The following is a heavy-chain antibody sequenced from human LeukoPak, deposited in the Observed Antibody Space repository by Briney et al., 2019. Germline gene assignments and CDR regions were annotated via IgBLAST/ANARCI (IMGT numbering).Heavy chain of an antibody. CDR3: ARSLDSFDP. Sequence: GASVKVSCKASGYTFTSYGISWVRQAPGQGLEWMGWMNPNSGNTGYAQKFQGRVTMTRNTSISTAYMELSSLRSEDTAVYYCARSLDSFDPWGQGTLVTVSS. CDR2: MNPNSGNT. J-gene: IGHJ5*02. V-gene: IGHV1-8*02. CDR1: GYTFTSYG.